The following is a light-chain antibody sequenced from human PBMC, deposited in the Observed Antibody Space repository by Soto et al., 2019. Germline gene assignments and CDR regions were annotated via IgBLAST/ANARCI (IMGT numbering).Light chain of an antibody. Sequence: DIQMTQSPSSLSASVGDRVTITCRASQGISNYLAWYQQKPGKVPKLLIYAASTLQSGVPSRFSGGGSGTDFTLTISSLQPEDVAXYYCQKYXSALRTFGQGTKVEIK. CDR3: QKYXSALRT. CDR1: QGISNY. V-gene: IGKV1-27*01. CDR2: AAS. J-gene: IGKJ1*01.